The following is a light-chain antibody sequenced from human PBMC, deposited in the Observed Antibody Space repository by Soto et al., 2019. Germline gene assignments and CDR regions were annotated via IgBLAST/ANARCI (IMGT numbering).Light chain of an antibody. CDR3: QQLNSYPTWT. CDR1: QGISSY. Sequence: IQLTQSPSSLSASVGDRATITCRASQGISSYLAWHQQKPGKAPKLLIYAASTLQSGVPSRFSGSGSGTDFTLTISSLQPEDFATYYCQQLNSYPTWTFGQGTKVDIK. V-gene: IGKV1-9*01. J-gene: IGKJ1*01. CDR2: AAS.